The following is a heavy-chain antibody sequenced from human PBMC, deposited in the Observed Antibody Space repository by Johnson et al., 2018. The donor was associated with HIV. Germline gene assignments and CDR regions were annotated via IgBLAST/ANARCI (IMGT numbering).Heavy chain of an antibody. D-gene: IGHD2-21*01. CDR3: ANALILDAFDI. CDR2: ISGDDDIT. V-gene: IGHV3-23*04. J-gene: IGHJ3*02. CDR1: GFTFTSYA. Sequence: EVQLVESGGGLVQPGGSLRLSCAVSGFTFTSYAMTWVRQAPGKGLEWVSAISGDDDITYYADSVKGRFTISRDNSKNTLYLQMSSLRAEDTAVYYCANALILDAFDIWGQGTMVTVSS.